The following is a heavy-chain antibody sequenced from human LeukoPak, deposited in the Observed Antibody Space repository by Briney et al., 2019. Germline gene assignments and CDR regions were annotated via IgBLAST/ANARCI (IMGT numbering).Heavy chain of an antibody. V-gene: IGHV3-23*01. CDR2: ISGSGGST. D-gene: IGHD3-9*01. Sequence: GGSLRLSCAASGFTFSNYAMSWVRQAPGKGLEWVSAISGSGGSTYYADSVKGRFTVSRDNSKNTLYLQMNSLRAEDTAVYYCARGGLRYFDWLPHHWGQGTLVTVSS. CDR3: ARGGLRYFDWLPHH. CDR1: GFTFSNYA. J-gene: IGHJ4*02.